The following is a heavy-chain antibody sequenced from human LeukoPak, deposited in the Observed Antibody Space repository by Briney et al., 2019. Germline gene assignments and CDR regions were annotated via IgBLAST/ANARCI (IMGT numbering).Heavy chain of an antibody. Sequence: GGSLRLSCAASGFTFSSYEMNWVRQAPGKGLEWVSYISSSGSTIYYADSVKGRFTISRDNAKNSVYLQMNCLRAEDTAVYYCARDDKGGGYNPGAVDYWGQGTLVTVSS. D-gene: IGHD5-24*01. CDR1: GFTFSSYE. CDR2: ISSSGSTI. CDR3: ARDDKGGGYNPGAVDY. J-gene: IGHJ4*02. V-gene: IGHV3-48*03.